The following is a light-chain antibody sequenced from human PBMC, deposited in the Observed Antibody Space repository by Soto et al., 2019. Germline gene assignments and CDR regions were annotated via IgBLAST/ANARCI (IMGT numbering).Light chain of an antibody. CDR1: SSDVGGYDY. CDR2: EVT. CDR3: SSYTGGNPSYV. J-gene: IGLJ1*01. V-gene: IGLV2-8*01. Sequence: QSVLTQPPSASGSPGQSVIISCTGTSSDVGGYDYVSWYQQHPGKAPKLMIYEVTIRPSGVSDRFSGSKSGNTASLTVSGLQAEDEADYYCSSYTGGNPSYVFGTGTKFTVL.